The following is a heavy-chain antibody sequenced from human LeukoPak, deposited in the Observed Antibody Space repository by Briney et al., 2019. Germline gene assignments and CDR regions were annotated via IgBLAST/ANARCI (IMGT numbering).Heavy chain of an antibody. CDR1: GFTFSSYG. CDR2: IRYDGSNK. J-gene: IGHJ4*02. CDR3: ANIAAAGTRILHDY. Sequence: HPGGSLRLSCAAPGFTFSSYGMHWVRQAPGKGLEWVAFIRYDGSNKYYADSVKGRFTISRDNSKNTLYLQMNSLRAEDTAVYYCANIAAAGTRILHDYWGQGTLVTVSS. V-gene: IGHV3-30*02. D-gene: IGHD6-13*01.